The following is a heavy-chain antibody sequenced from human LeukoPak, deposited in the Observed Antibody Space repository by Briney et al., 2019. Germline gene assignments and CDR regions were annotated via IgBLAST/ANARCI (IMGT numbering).Heavy chain of an antibody. V-gene: IGHV3-33*01. J-gene: IGHJ4*02. CDR2: IWYDGSNK. D-gene: IGHD1-26*01. CDR3: ARETGRYSGTTNYFDY. Sequence: PGRSLRLSCAASGFTFSSYGMHWVRQAPGKGLEWVAVIWYDGSNKYYADSVKGRFTISRDNSKNTLYLQMNSLRAEDTAVYYCARETGRYSGTTNYFDYWGQGTLVTVSS. CDR1: GFTFSSYG.